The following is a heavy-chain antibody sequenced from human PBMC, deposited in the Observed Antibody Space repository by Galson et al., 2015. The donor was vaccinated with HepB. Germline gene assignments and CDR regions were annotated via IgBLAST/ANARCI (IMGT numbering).Heavy chain of an antibody. J-gene: IGHJ4*02. Sequence: SVTVSCKASGYTFTGYYMHWVRQAPGQGLEWMGWIDPNSGDTNYARKFQGRVTMTRATSISTAYMELSRLRSDDTAVYYCARAYSSSWYWFDYWGQGTLVTVSS. D-gene: IGHD6-13*01. V-gene: IGHV1-2*02. CDR3: ARAYSSSWYWFDY. CDR2: IDPNSGDT. CDR1: GYTFTGYY.